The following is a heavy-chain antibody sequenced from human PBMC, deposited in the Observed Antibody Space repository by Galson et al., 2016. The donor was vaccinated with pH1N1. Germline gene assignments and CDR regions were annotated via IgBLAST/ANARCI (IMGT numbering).Heavy chain of an antibody. CDR1: GFIFTGYS. V-gene: IGHV3-21*01. CDR2: ISGGSFHI. Sequence: SLRLSCAASGFIFTGYSMNWVRQAPGKGLEWVSSISGGSFHIYYADSVKGRFSISRDNAKNSLFLQMNSLRAEDTALYYCARDRGGRGVSSSYSIDVWGQGTTVSVSS. D-gene: IGHD3-10*01. CDR3: ARDRGGRGVSSSYSIDV. J-gene: IGHJ6*02.